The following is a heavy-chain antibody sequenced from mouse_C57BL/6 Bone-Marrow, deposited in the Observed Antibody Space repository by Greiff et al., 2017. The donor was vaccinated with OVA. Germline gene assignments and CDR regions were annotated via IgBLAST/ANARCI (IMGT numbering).Heavy chain of an antibody. CDR1: GYTFTSYG. J-gene: IGHJ1*03. CDR3: ARWDYGSSFYWYFDV. Sequence: VQLQQSGAELARPGASVKLSCKASGYTFTSYGISWVKQRTGQGLEWIGEIYPRSGNTYYNEKFKGKATLTADKSSSTAYMELRSLTSEDSAVYFCARWDYGSSFYWYFDVWGIGTTVTVSS. V-gene: IGHV1-81*01. CDR2: IYPRSGNT. D-gene: IGHD1-1*01.